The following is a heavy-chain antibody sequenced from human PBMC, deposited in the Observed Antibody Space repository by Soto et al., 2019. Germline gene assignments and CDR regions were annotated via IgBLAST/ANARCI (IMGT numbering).Heavy chain of an antibody. CDR1: GYTFSNYG. CDR2: INATDGRA. D-gene: IGHD4-4*01. J-gene: IGHJ4*03. Sequence: ASVKVSCKASGYTFSNYGISWVRQAPGQGLEWMGWINATDGRANYAQKVQGRVTMTRDTSTSTAYMELSSLRSDDTAVYYCACSLTSGVQEINYDRFDSWGQGTLVTVSS. CDR3: ACSLTSGVQEINYDRFDS. V-gene: IGHV1-18*01.